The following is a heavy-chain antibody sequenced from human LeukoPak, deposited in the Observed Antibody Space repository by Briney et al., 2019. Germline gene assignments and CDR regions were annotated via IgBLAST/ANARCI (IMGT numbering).Heavy chain of an antibody. Sequence: GGSLRLSCAASGFTFSSYGMSWVRQAPGKGLEWVSVIYSGGSTYYADSVKGRFTISRDNSKNTLYLQMNSLRAEDTALYFCAQWSRYFDYWGQGTLVTVSS. V-gene: IGHV3-23*03. J-gene: IGHJ4*02. CDR1: GFTFSSYG. D-gene: IGHD1-26*01. CDR2: IYSGGST. CDR3: AQWSRYFDY.